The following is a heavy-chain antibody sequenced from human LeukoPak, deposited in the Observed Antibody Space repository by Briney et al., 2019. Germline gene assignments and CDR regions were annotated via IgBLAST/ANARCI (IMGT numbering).Heavy chain of an antibody. D-gene: IGHD6-25*01. V-gene: IGHV3-7*03. CDR2: IKQDGSEK. Sequence: GGSLRLSCVASGFSFNNYRMTWVRQAPGKGLEWVANIKQDGSEKQYVDPVKGRFAISRDNAKKSLYLQINTLRAEDTAVYYCVRGPHIAATSYWGQGTLVTVSS. J-gene: IGHJ4*02. CDR3: VRGPHIAATSY. CDR1: GFSFNNYR.